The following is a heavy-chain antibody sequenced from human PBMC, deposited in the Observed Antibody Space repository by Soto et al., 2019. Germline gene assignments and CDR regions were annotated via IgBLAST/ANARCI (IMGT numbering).Heavy chain of an antibody. CDR1: GYTFTSYG. CDR3: ARDITMVRGVIFYYYGMDV. CDR2: ISAYNGNT. J-gene: IGHJ6*02. V-gene: IGHV1-18*04. D-gene: IGHD3-10*01. Sequence: ASVKVPCKASGYTFTSYGISWVRQAPGQGLEWMGWISAYNGNTNYAQKLQGRVTMTTDTSTSTAYMELRSLRSDDTAVYYCARDITMVRGVIFYYYGMDVWGQGTTVTVSS.